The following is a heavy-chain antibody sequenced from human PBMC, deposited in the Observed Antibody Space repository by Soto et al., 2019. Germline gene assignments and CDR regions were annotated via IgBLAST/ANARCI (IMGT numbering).Heavy chain of an antibody. J-gene: IGHJ6*03. CDR2: ISSNGGST. CDR3: ARAYSSGWGPYYYYYMDV. CDR1: GFTFSSYA. D-gene: IGHD6-19*01. V-gene: IGHV3-64*01. Sequence: GGSLRLSCAASGFTFSSYAMHWVRQAPGKGLEYVSAISSNGGSTYYGNSVKGRFTISRDNSKNTRYLQMGSLRAEDTAVYYCARAYSSGWGPYYYYYMDVWGKGTTVTVSS.